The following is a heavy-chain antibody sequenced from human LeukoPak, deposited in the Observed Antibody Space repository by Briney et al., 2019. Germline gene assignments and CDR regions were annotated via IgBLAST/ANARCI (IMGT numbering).Heavy chain of an antibody. Sequence: GGSLRLSCAASGFTFSSYSMNWIRQAPGKGLEWVSSISSSTSYIYYADSVKGRFTISRDNAKNTLYLQMNSLRVEDTAVYYCARGRPHGNDYWGQGTLVTVSS. D-gene: IGHD4-23*01. CDR3: ARGRPHGNDY. CDR2: ISSSTSYI. J-gene: IGHJ4*02. V-gene: IGHV3-21*01. CDR1: GFTFSSYS.